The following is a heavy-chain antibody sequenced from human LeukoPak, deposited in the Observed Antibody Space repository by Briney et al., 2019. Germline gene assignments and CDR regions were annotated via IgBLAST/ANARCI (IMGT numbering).Heavy chain of an antibody. CDR2: IWYDGSNK. J-gene: IGHJ5*02. Sequence: PGGSLRLSCVASGFTFSSYGMHWVRQAPGKGLEWVAVIWYDGSNKYYADSVKGRFTISRDNSKNTLYLQMNSLRAEDTAVYYCARDLDYDSSGSQGYNWFDPWGQGTLVTVSS. CDR1: GFTFSSYG. D-gene: IGHD3-22*01. V-gene: IGHV3-33*01. CDR3: ARDLDYDSSGSQGYNWFDP.